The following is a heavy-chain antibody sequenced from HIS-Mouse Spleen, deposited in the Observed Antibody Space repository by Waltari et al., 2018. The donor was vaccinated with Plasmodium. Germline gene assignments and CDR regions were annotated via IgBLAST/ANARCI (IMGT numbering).Heavy chain of an antibody. CDR3: ARDRITGTSYFDY. D-gene: IGHD1-7*01. V-gene: IGHV4-39*07. CDR1: GGSISRRSYY. CDR2: IYYSGST. Sequence: QLQLPESGPGLVKPSETLSLTCTVSGGSISRRSYYWGWIRQPPGKGLEWIGSIYYSGSTYYNPSLKSRVTISVDTSKNQFSLKLSSVTAADTAVYYCARDRITGTSYFDYWGQGTLVTVSS. J-gene: IGHJ4*02.